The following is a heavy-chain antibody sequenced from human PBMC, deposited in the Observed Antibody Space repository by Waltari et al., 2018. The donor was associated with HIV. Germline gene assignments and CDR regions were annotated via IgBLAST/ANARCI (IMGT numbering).Heavy chain of an antibody. V-gene: IGHV3-33*01. D-gene: IGHD3-10*01. CDR1: GFTFSSYG. Sequence: QVQLVESGGGVVQPGRALRLSCAASGFTFSSYGMPWVRQAPGKGLEWVAIKWYDGSNKYYADSVKGRFTISRDNSKNTLYLQMNSLRAEDTAVYYCARAGEGYFDYWGQGTLVTVSS. J-gene: IGHJ4*02. CDR2: KWYDGSNK. CDR3: ARAGEGYFDY.